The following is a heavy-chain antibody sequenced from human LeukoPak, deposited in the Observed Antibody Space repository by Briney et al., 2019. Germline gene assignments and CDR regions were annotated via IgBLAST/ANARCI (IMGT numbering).Heavy chain of an antibody. V-gene: IGHV4-34*01. CDR2: INHSGST. CDR1: GGSISSYY. J-gene: IGHJ4*02. D-gene: IGHD6-19*01. Sequence: PSETLSLTCTVSGGSISSYYWSWIRQPPGKGLEWIGEINHSGSTNYNPSLKSRVTISVDTSKNQFSLKLSSVTAADTAVYYCARAGNQWLAFFDYWGQGTLVTVSS. CDR3: ARAGNQWLAFFDY.